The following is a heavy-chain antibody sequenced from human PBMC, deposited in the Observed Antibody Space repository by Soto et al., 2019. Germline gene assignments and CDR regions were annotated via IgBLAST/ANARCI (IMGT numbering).Heavy chain of an antibody. CDR3: ARRWGSAADY. J-gene: IGHJ4*02. CDR1: GGPISSYY. D-gene: IGHD2-15*01. V-gene: IGHV4-59*08. CDR2: IYYSGST. Sequence: PSETLSLTCTVSGGPISSYYWSWIRQPPGKGLEWIGYIYYSGSTNYNPSLKSRVTISVDTSKNQFSLKLSSVTAADTAVYYCARRWGSAADYWGQGTLVTVS.